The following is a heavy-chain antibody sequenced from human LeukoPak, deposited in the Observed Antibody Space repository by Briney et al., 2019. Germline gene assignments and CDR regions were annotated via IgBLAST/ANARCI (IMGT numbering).Heavy chain of an antibody. CDR2: ISSSSSYI. J-gene: IGHJ4*02. Sequence: GGSLRLSCAASGFTFKNYAMNWVRQAPGKGLEWVSSISSSSSYIYYADSVKGRFTISRDNAKNSLYLQMNSLRAEDTAVYYCARYSSSSNWGQGTLVTVSS. D-gene: IGHD6-6*01. CDR1: GFTFKNYA. V-gene: IGHV3-21*01. CDR3: ARYSSSSN.